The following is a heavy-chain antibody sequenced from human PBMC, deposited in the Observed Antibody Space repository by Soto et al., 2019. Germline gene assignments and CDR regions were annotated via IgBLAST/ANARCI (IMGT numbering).Heavy chain of an antibody. V-gene: IGHV4-59*01. CDR1: GFTFSSYA. Sequence: PGGSLRLSCAASGFTFSSYAMSWIRQPPGKGLEWIGYIYYSGSTNYNPSLKSRVTISVDTSKNQFSLKLTSVTAADTAVYYCAKITGTAIRALDYWGQGTLVTVSS. CDR2: IYYSGST. D-gene: IGHD1-20*01. CDR3: AKITGTAIRALDY. J-gene: IGHJ4*02.